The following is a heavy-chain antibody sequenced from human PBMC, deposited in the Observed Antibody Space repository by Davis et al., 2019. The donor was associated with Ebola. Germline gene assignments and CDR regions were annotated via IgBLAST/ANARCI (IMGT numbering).Heavy chain of an antibody. J-gene: IGHJ3*02. Sequence: AASVKVSCKASGGTFSSNSISWVRQAPGQGLEWMGAIIPVYGTTSYAQKFQGRVTVTRDTSTTTVYMDLSSLRSEDTALYYCTTPGGQDSGYDVFDIWGQGTMVTVSS. D-gene: IGHD5-12*01. V-gene: IGHV1-69*05. CDR2: IIPVYGTT. CDR1: GGTFSSNS. CDR3: TTPGGQDSGYDVFDI.